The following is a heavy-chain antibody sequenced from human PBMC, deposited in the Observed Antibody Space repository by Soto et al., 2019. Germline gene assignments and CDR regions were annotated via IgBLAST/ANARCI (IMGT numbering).Heavy chain of an antibody. Sequence: QMQLQESGAGLVKPSQTLSLICTVSGGSISSGGYYWSWIRQHPGKGLEWIGYIYRSGNAYYNPSLKSRVAISVDTSKNQCSLKVSSVTVADTAVYYCARKNDFSSGSSYDAGLDVWGQGTSVTVSS. CDR3: ARKNDFSSGSSYDAGLDV. CDR1: GGSISSGGYY. J-gene: IGHJ6*02. D-gene: IGHD3-3*01. CDR2: IYRSGNA. V-gene: IGHV4-31*03.